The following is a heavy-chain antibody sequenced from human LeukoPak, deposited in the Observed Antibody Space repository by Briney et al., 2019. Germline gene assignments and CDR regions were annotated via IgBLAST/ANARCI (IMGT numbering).Heavy chain of an antibody. CDR3: ARLLSPRVRVLDY. CDR2: INPNSGGT. D-gene: IGHD4/OR15-4a*01. Sequence: ASVKVSCKASGYTFTGCYMHWVRQAPGQGLEWMGWINPNSGGTNYAQKFQGRVTMTRDTSISTAYMELSRLRSDDTAVYYCARLLSPRVRVLDYWGQGTLVTVSS. CDR1: GYTFTGCY. J-gene: IGHJ4*02. V-gene: IGHV1-2*02.